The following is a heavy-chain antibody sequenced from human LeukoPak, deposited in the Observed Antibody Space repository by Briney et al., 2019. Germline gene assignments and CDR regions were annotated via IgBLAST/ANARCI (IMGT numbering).Heavy chain of an antibody. CDR3: ARAPRDYYDSSGYSFPRVFDY. V-gene: IGHV4-34*01. CDR2: INHSGST. Sequence: PSETLSLTCAVYGGSFSGYYWSWIRQPPGKGLEWIGEINHSGSTNYNPSLKSRVTISVDTSKNQFSLKLSSVTAADTAVYYCARAPRDYYDSSGYSFPRVFDYWGQGTLVTVSS. J-gene: IGHJ4*02. D-gene: IGHD3-22*01. CDR1: GGSFSGYY.